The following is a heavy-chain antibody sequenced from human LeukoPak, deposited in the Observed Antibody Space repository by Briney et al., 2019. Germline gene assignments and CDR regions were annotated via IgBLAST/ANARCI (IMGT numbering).Heavy chain of an antibody. V-gene: IGHV3-21*06. CDR3: GRAFPPLRTSSAGDL. CDR1: GFTFSDYD. J-gene: IGHJ4*02. D-gene: IGHD3-16*01. CDR2: ISGRSSHT. Sequence: GGSLRLSCSASGFTFSDYDMNWIRQAPGKGLEWISAISGRSSHTYYGDSVKGRFSISRDNAKNLLYLQMNGLGAEDTAVYYCGRAFPPLRTSSAGDLWGQGTLFTVSS.